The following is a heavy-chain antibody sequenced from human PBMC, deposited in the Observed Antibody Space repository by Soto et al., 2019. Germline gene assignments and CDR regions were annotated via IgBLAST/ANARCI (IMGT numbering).Heavy chain of an antibody. J-gene: IGHJ6*02. CDR2: ITSSTSHI. CDR3: VRDRAPSSFYGMEV. Sequence: GGSLRLSCAASGFTLTSYTMNWVRQGLGKGLGLVSSITSSTSHIYYAASVKRRFTISRDNAGNSLYLQMNSLRAEDSDVYYCVRDRAPSSFYGMEVWGQGPTVTAS. CDR1: GFTLTSYT. V-gene: IGHV3-21*01.